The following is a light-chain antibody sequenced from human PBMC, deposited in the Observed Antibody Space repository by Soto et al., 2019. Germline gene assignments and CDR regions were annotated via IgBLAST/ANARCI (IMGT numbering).Light chain of an antibody. CDR2: LGS. CDR1: QSLLHVNGYNY. Sequence: DIVMTQSPLSLPVTPGEPASISCRSSQSLLHVNGYNYLDWYLQKPGQSPQLLIYLGSNRASRVPDRFSGSGSGTDFALNISSVEAEDVGVYYCMQALQTPWTFGQGTKVEIK. J-gene: IGKJ1*01. V-gene: IGKV2-28*01. CDR3: MQALQTPWT.